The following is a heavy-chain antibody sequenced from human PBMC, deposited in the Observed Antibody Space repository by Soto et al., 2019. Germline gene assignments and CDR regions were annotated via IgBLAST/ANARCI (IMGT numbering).Heavy chain of an antibody. D-gene: IGHD5-12*01. Sequence: GGSLRLSCAASGFTFSSYSMNWVRQAPGKGLEWVSYISSSSSTIYYADSVKGRFTISRDNAKNSLYLQMNSLRAEDTAVYYCARVATILSDYYYYYMDVWGKGTTVTVSS. CDR1: GFTFSSYS. CDR3: ARVATILSDYYYYYMDV. V-gene: IGHV3-48*01. J-gene: IGHJ6*03. CDR2: ISSSSSTI.